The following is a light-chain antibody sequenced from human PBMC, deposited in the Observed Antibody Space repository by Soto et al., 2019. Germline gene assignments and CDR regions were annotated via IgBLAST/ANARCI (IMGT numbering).Light chain of an antibody. CDR2: GAS. Sequence: EIVLTQSPATLSLSPGERATLSCGASQSVSSIYLAWYQQKAGLAPRLLIYGASSRATGIPDRFSGSGSGTDFTRSISRLEPEDFAVYYCQQYGNSPWTFGQGTKVEIK. V-gene: IGKV3D-20*01. J-gene: IGKJ1*01. CDR3: QQYGNSPWT. CDR1: QSVSSIY.